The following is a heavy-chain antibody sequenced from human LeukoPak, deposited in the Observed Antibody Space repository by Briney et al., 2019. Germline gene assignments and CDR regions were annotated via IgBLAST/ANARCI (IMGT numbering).Heavy chain of an antibody. D-gene: IGHD6-13*01. V-gene: IGHV3-66*02. Sequence: TGGSLRLSCAASGINVSTNYMSWIRQPPGKGLEWVELIYGGGAAYYAESVRGRFIISRDNSKNTLFLQMNSLRAEDTAVYYCVSSSGQQLIPYDYWGQGTHVAVSS. J-gene: IGHJ4*02. CDR2: IYGGGAA. CDR1: GINVSTNY. CDR3: VSSSGQQLIPYDY.